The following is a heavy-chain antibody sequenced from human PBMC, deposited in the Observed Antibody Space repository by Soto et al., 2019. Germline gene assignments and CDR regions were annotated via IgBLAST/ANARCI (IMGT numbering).Heavy chain of an antibody. J-gene: IGHJ3*02. V-gene: IGHV3-23*01. Sequence: APGKGLDWVSGSSGRLGSTHSADSVKGRFTISRDNSKNTLYLQMRRLRAEDTAVYYCAKAIGFD. D-gene: IGHD3-16*02. CDR3: AKAIGFD. CDR2: SSGRLGST.